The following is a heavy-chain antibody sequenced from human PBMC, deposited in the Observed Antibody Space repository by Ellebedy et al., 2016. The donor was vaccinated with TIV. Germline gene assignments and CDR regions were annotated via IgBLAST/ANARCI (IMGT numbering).Heavy chain of an antibody. J-gene: IGHJ4*02. CDR3: ARGGGPGTYYSFDH. CDR1: GYTFTGYY. V-gene: IGHV1-2*02. CDR2: IIPNSGGT. D-gene: IGHD3-10*01. Sequence: AASVKVSCKASGYTFTGYYMHWVRQAPGQGLEWMGLIIPNSGGTNYAQKFQGRVTMTRATSINTAYMALSSLRSDDTAVYYCARGGGPGTYYSFDHWGQGALVTVSS.